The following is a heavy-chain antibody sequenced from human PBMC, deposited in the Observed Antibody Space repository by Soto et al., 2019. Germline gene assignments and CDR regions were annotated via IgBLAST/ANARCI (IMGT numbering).Heavy chain of an antibody. CDR1: GGSINNGDYY. J-gene: IGHJ4*02. D-gene: IGHD6-6*01. Sequence: SETLSLTCTVSGGSINNGDYYWSWIRQPPGKGLGWIGYVYYSGTAYYNPSLKSRVRISVDRSKIQFSLELNSVTAADTAVYYCARRGSSSGPFDYWGQATLVTVSS. CDR2: VYYSGTA. CDR3: ARRGSSSGPFDY. V-gene: IGHV4-30-4*01.